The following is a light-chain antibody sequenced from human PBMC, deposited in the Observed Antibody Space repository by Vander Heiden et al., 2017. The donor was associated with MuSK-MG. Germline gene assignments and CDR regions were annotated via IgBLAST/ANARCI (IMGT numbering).Light chain of an antibody. Sequence: DSHSPQSPSSLSASVGARVTTTCLASQDIRNYLNWYQQNLGKQPTLLIYDASNLETGVPSRFSGSGSGTDFTFTISRLQPEDIATYYCKQYDNLHTFGQGTQLEIK. CDR1: QDIRNY. CDR2: DAS. V-gene: IGKV1-33*01. J-gene: IGKJ2*01. CDR3: KQYDNLHT.